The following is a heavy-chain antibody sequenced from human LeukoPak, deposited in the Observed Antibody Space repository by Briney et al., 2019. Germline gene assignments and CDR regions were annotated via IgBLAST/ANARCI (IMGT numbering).Heavy chain of an antibody. CDR3: AGQPGYYDSSGNPWFDP. CDR2: IYYSGST. D-gene: IGHD3-22*01. J-gene: IGHJ5*02. V-gene: IGHV4-59*08. Sequence: SETLSLTCTVSGGSISSYYWSWIRQPPGKGLEWIGYIYYSGSTNYNPSLKSRVTISVDTSKNQFSLKLSSVTAADTAVYYCAGQPGYYDSSGNPWFDPWGQGTLVTVSS. CDR1: GGSISSYY.